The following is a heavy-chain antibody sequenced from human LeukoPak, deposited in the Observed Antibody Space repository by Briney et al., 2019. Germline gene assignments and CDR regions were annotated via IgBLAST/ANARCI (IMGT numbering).Heavy chain of an antibody. D-gene: IGHD1-26*01. Sequence: SETLSLTCTVSGVSISNNYYYWAWIRQPPGEGLEMIGYVHFTGSTFYNSSLKSRVTISADTSQNQFTLSLTSVTAADTAVYYCATLGLLRGAGFNLATHFDFWGQGTLVTVSS. CDR3: ATLGLLRGAGFNLATHFDF. CDR2: VHFTGST. V-gene: IGHV4-39*01. J-gene: IGHJ4*02. CDR1: GVSISNNYYY.